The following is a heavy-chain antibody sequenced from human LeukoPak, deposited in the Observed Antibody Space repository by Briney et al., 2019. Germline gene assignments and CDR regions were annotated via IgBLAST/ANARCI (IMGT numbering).Heavy chain of an antibody. Sequence: GGSLRLSCAASGFTFSSYAMSWVRQAPGKGLEWVSAISGSGGSTYYADSVKGRFTISRDNSKNTLYLQMNSLRAEDTAVYYCAKRVGYSSGWYVSYYGMDVWGQGTTVTVSS. CDR3: AKRVGYSSGWYVSYYGMDV. CDR2: ISGSGGST. CDR1: GFTFSSYA. J-gene: IGHJ6*02. D-gene: IGHD6-19*01. V-gene: IGHV3-23*01.